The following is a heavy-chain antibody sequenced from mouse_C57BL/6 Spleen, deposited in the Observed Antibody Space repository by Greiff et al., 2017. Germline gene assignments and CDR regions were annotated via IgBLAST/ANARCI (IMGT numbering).Heavy chain of an antibody. V-gene: IGHV1-42*01. CDR2: INPSTGGT. CDR1: GYSFTGYY. D-gene: IGHD3-3*01. J-gene: IGHJ2*01. Sequence: VQLKQSGPELVKPGASVKISCKASGYSFTGYYMNWVKQSPEKSLEWIREINPSTGGTTYNQKFKAKATLTVDKSSSTAYMQLKSLTSEDSAVYYCARSSGDVEGFDYWGQGTTLTVSS. CDR3: ARSSGDVEGFDY.